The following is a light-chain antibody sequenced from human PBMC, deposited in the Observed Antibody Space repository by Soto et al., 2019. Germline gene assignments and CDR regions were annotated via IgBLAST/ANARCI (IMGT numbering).Light chain of an antibody. J-gene: IGKJ1*01. CDR2: VAS. Sequence: DIQMTQSPSSLSASVGDRVTITCRASQGISNYLARYQQQPGKVPKLLSYVASTLKSGVPSRFSGSGSRTNFNLTISSLQPEDVATYYCPKYNSDPWTFGQGNKPEIK. CDR3: PKYNSDPWT. CDR1: QGISNY. V-gene: IGKV1-27*01.